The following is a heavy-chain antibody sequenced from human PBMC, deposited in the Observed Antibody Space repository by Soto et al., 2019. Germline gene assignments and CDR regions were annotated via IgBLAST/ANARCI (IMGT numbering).Heavy chain of an antibody. J-gene: IGHJ6*02. V-gene: IGHV3-23*01. CDR1: GFSVSDYA. CDR3: TKRRRSVLLVYGFGGMDV. CDR2: ISGSGDGT. Sequence: PGGSLRLSCAASGFSVSDYAMSWVRQAPGKGLEWVSSISGSGDGTYYGDSVKGRFTLSRDTSQKTLYLQMNNPRGEDTAVYFSTKRRRSVLLVYGFGGMDVWGRGTTVTVSS. D-gene: IGHD2-8*01.